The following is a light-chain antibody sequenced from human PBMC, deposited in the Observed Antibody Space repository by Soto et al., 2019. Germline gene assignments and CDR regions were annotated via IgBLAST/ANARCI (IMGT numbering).Light chain of an antibody. CDR1: QSISYW. CDR2: DAS. V-gene: IGKV1-5*01. J-gene: IGKJ1*01. CDR3: QQYNTYPWT. Sequence: DLQMTQSPSTLSASVGDRVSITCRASQSISYWLAWYQQKPGKAPNLLIYDASRLESGVPSRFSGSGSGTAFTLTISSLQPDDFVTYYCQQYNTYPWTFGQGTKVEVK.